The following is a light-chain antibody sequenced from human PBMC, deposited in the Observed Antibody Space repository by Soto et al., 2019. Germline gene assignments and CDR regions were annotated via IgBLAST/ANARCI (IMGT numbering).Light chain of an antibody. CDR2: DTS. J-gene: IGKJ5*01. CDR3: QQYGTSEII. Sequence: DIVITQSPATLSLSRGERATLSCRASQTLSNSFIAWYQQKPGQAPRLLSYDTSSRATGVPDRYSASGSGTEFTLTISRLEPEDFAVFFCQQYGTSEIIFGQGTRLEIK. CDR1: QTLSNSF. V-gene: IGKV3-20*01.